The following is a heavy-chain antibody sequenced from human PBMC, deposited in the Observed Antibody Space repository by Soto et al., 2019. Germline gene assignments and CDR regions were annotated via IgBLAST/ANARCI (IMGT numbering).Heavy chain of an antibody. CDR1: GGSIRNYA. V-gene: IGHV1-69*13. Sequence: GASVKVSCKASGGSIRNYAVSWVRQAPGQGLEWMGGITPASGSAQYAQKFQDRVTITADGSTGTAYMELSSLRSEDTAVYYCAKDLSTSGFHYGMDVWGQGTTVTVSS. J-gene: IGHJ6*02. CDR3: AKDLSTSGFHYGMDV. CDR2: ITPASGSA.